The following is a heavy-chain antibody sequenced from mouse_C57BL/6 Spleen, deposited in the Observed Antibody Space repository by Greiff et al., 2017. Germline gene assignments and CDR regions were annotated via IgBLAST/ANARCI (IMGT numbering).Heavy chain of an antibody. CDR2: IDPSDSYT. CDR3: ARWGNWVFAY. D-gene: IGHD4-1*01. V-gene: IGHV1-50*01. J-gene: IGHJ3*01. Sequence: QVQLQQPGAEFVKPGASVKLSCKASGYTFTSYWMQWVKQRPGQGLEWIGEIDPSDSYTNYNQKFKGKATLTVDTSSSTAYMQLSSLTSEDSAVYYCARWGNWVFAYWGQGTLVTVSA. CDR1: GYTFTSYW.